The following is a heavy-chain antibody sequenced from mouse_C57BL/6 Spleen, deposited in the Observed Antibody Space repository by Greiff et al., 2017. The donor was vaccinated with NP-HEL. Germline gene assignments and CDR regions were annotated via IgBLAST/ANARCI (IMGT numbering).Heavy chain of an antibody. J-gene: IGHJ1*03. Sequence: DVMLVESGGGLVKPGGSLKLSCAASGFTFSSYAMSWVRQTPEKRLEWVATISDGGSYTYYPDNVKGRFTISRDNAKNNLYLQMSHLKSEDTAMYYCARESKWYFDVWGTGTTVTVSS. CDR2: ISDGGSYT. D-gene: IGHD2-5*01. V-gene: IGHV5-4*01. CDR3: ARESKWYFDV. CDR1: GFTFSSYA.